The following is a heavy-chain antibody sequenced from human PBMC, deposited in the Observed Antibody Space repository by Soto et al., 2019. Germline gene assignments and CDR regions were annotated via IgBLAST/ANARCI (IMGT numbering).Heavy chain of an antibody. CDR3: ARLEQQLSPGFDP. Sequence: GESLKISCKGSGYSFTSYWIGWVRQMPGKGLEWMGIIYPGDSDTRYSPSFQGQVTISADKSISTAYLQWSSLEASDTAMYYCARLEQQLSPGFDPWGQGTLVTVSP. CDR1: GYSFTSYW. V-gene: IGHV5-51*01. D-gene: IGHD6-13*01. J-gene: IGHJ5*02. CDR2: IYPGDSDT.